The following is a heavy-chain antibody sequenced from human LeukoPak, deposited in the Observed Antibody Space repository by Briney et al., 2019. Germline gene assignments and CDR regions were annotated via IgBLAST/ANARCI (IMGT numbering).Heavy chain of an antibody. CDR2: ISSSSSYI. J-gene: IGHJ3*02. CDR3: ARWDYYDSSRLAFDI. Sequence: GGPLRLSCAASGFTFSSYSMNWVRQAPGKGLEWVSSISSSSSYIYYADSVKGRFTISRDNAKNSLYLQMNSLRAEDTAVYYCARWDYYDSSRLAFDIWGQGTMVTVSS. D-gene: IGHD3-22*01. V-gene: IGHV3-21*01. CDR1: GFTFSSYS.